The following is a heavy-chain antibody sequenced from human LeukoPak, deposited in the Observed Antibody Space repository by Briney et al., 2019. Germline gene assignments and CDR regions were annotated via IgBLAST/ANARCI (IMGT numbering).Heavy chain of an antibody. D-gene: IGHD6-19*01. Sequence: ASVKVSCKASGYTFTSYDINWVRQAPGQGLEWMGLMNPNSGNTGYAQKFQGRVTITRNTSISTAYLELSSLRSEDTAVYYCARGRQQWLVRGSWFDPWGQGTLVTVSS. CDR3: ARGRQQWLVRGSWFDP. CDR1: GYTFTSYD. J-gene: IGHJ5*02. CDR2: MNPNSGNT. V-gene: IGHV1-8*03.